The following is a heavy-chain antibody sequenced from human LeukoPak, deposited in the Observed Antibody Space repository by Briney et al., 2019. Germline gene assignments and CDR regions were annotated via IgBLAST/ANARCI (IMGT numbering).Heavy chain of an antibody. J-gene: IGHJ4*02. Sequence: PGGSLRLSCAASGFTFRSYAMHWVRQAPGKGLEGVAVISYDGSNKYYTDSVKGRFTISRDNSKNTLYLQMNSLRAEDTAVYYCAKDLDIVVVPAAIDYWGQGTLVTVSS. CDR3: AKDLDIVVVPAAIDY. V-gene: IGHV3-30*04. CDR1: GFTFRSYA. D-gene: IGHD2-2*01. CDR2: ISYDGSNK.